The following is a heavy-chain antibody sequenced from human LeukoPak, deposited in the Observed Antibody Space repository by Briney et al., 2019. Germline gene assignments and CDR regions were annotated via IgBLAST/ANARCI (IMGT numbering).Heavy chain of an antibody. CDR3: ARDHVGEDSGAFDI. D-gene: IGHD3-10*01. CDR1: GYTFTSYG. Sequence: ASVKVSCKASGYTFTSYGISWVRQAPGQGLEWMGWINPNTGGTKYAQRFQDRVTMTRDTSISTAYMEVSRLRSDDTAVYYCARDHVGEDSGAFDIWGQGTMVTVSS. J-gene: IGHJ3*02. CDR2: INPNTGGT. V-gene: IGHV1-2*02.